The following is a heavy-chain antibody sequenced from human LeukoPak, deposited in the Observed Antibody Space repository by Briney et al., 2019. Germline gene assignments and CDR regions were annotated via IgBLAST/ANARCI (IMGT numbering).Heavy chain of an antibody. D-gene: IGHD4-11*01. V-gene: IGHV3-23*01. Sequence: PGGSLRLSCAASGFIFSSYAMSWVRQAPGKGLEWVSAISGSGGSTYYADSVKGRFTISRDNSKSTLYLQMNSLRAEDTAVYYCAKDSYSNYGPKYGYWGQGTLVTVSS. CDR2: ISGSGGST. J-gene: IGHJ4*02. CDR3: AKDSYSNYGPKYGY. CDR1: GFIFSSYA.